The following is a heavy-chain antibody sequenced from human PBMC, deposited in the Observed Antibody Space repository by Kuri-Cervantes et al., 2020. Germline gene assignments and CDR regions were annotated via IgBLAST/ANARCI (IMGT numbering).Heavy chain of an antibody. Sequence: ASVKVSCKASGYTFTGYYMHWVRQAPGQGLEWMGWINPNSGGTNYAQKFQGRVTMTRDTSISTAYMELSRLRSDDTAVYYCARDKDSSGWLDYWGQGTLVTVSS. V-gene: IGHV1-2*02. J-gene: IGHJ4*02. CDR1: GYTFTGYY. D-gene: IGHD6-19*01. CDR2: INPNSGGT. CDR3: ARDKDSSGWLDY.